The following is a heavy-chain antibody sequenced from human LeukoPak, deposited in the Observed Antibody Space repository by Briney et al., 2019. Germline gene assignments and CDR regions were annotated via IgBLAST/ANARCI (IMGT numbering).Heavy chain of an antibody. J-gene: IGHJ4*02. D-gene: IGHD4-17*01. V-gene: IGHV1-2*02. CDR3: ARYSTVTVYYFDY. CDR2: INPNSGGT. CDR1: GYXFTGYY. Sequence: GASVKVSCKASGYXFTGYYIHWVRQAPGQGLEWMGWINPNSGGTNYAPKFQGGVAMTRDTSTSTAYMELSRLRSDDTAVYYCARYSTVTVYYFDYWGQGTLVTVSS.